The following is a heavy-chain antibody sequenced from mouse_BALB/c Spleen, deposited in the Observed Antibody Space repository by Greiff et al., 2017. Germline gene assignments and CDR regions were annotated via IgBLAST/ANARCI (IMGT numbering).Heavy chain of an antibody. CDR2: IDPSNSET. CDR3: AILITTALGYFAY. D-gene: IGHD1-2*01. CDR1: GYTFTSYW. J-gene: IGHJ2*01. V-gene: IGHV1-52*01. Sequence: VQLQQSGPELARPGASVKMSCKASGYTFTSYWMHWVKQRPGQGLEWIGNIDPSNSETRLNQKFKDKATLNVDKSSNTAYMQLSSLTSEDSAVYYCAILITTALGYFAYWGQGTPLTVSS.